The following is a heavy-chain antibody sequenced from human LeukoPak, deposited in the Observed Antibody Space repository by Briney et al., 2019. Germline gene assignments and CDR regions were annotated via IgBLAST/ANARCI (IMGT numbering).Heavy chain of an antibody. CDR3: ARVARYGHFDY. J-gene: IGHJ4*02. D-gene: IGHD2-15*01. CDR1: GGTFSSYA. V-gene: IGHV1-69*06. Sequence: ASVKVSCKASGGTFSSYAISWVRQAPGQGLEWMGGIIPIFGTANYAQKFQGRVTITADKSTSTAYMELSSLRSEDTAVYYCARVARYGHFDYWGQGTLVTVSS. CDR2: IIPIFGTA.